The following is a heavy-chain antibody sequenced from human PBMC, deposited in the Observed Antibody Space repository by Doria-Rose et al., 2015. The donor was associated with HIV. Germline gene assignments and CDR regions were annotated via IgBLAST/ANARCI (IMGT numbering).Heavy chain of an antibody. D-gene: IGHD6-13*01. V-gene: IGHV2-26*01. J-gene: IGHJ4*02. CDR1: GVSLSSPGMG. Sequence: SGPVLVKPTETLTLTCTVSGVSLSSPGMGVSWIRQPPGKALEWLGNIFFDDERSYKTSLKSRLTISRGTSKSQVVLTMTDMDPVDTATYYCARIKSSRWYHKYYFDFWGQGTLVIVSA. CDR2: IFFDDER. CDR3: ARIKSSRWYHKYYFDF.